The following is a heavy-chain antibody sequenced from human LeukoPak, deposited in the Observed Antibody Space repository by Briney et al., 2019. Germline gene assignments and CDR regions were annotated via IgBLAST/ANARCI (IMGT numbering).Heavy chain of an antibody. D-gene: IGHD3-22*01. Sequence: GGSLRLSCAVSGFTLGSYWMHWVRQAPGQGLAWVSRVNTDGSSTTYAESVKGRFTISKDNAKNALYLQMNGLRAEDTAVYYCARELGVGVIGDAFDIWGQGTVVTVSS. CDR2: VNTDGSST. CDR3: ARELGVGVIGDAFDI. CDR1: GFTLGSYW. J-gene: IGHJ3*02. V-gene: IGHV3-74*01.